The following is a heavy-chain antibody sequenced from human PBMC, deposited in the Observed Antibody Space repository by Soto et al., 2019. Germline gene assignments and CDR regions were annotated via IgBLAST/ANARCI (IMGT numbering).Heavy chain of an antibody. CDR1: GGSISSGGYY. CDR3: ARDDYGDKGAFDI. V-gene: IGHV4-31*03. J-gene: IGHJ3*02. Sequence: SETLSLTCTVSGGSISSGGYYWSWIRQHPGKGLEWIGYIYYSGSTYYNPSLKSRVTISVDTSKNQFSLKLSSVTAADTAVYYCARDDYGDKGAFDIWGQGXMVTV. CDR2: IYYSGST. D-gene: IGHD4-17*01.